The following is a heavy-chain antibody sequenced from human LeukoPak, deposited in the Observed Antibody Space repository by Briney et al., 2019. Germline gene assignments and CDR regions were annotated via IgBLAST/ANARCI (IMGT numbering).Heavy chain of an antibody. Sequence: ASVKVSCKASGYTFTGYYMHWVRQAPGQGLEWMGWINPNSGGTNYAQKFQGRVTMTRDTSISTAYMELSRLRSDDTAVYYCARDYYDILTGYQNYYYYMDVWGKGTTVTISS. CDR2: INPNSGGT. D-gene: IGHD3-9*01. CDR3: ARDYYDILTGYQNYYYYMDV. J-gene: IGHJ6*03. V-gene: IGHV1-2*02. CDR1: GYTFTGYY.